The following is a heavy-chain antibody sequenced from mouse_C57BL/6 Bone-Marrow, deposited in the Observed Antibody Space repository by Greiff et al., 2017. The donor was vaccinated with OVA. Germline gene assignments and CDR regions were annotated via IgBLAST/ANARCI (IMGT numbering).Heavy chain of an antibody. J-gene: IGHJ2*01. CDR2: IYPGDGDT. CDR3: ARAGEEGY. V-gene: IGHV1-82*01. Sequence: VQLQQSGPELVKPGASVKISCKASGYAFSSSWMNWVKQRPGKGLEWIGRIYPGDGDTNYNGKFKGKATLTADKSSSTAYMQLSSLTSEDSAVYFCARAGEEGYWGQGTTLTVSS. CDR1: GYAFSSSW.